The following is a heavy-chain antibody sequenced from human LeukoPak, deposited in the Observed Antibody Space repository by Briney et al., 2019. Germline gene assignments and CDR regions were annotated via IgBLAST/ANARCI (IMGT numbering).Heavy chain of an antibody. CDR1: GSSFSSSNW. CDR2: IYYSGTT. CDR3: ARKDSSQRHFDY. J-gene: IGHJ4*02. Sequence: PSDTLSLTCAVSGSSFSSSNWWGWIRQPPGKGLEWIGYIYYSGTTYYNPSLKSRVTMSIDMSKNQFSLKLSSVTAVDTAVYYCARKDSSQRHFDYWGQGSLVTVSS. V-gene: IGHV4-28*01. D-gene: IGHD6-25*01.